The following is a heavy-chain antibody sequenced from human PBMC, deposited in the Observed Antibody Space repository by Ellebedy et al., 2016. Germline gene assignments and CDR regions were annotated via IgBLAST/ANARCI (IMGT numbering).Heavy chain of an antibody. V-gene: IGHV4-61*02. CDR1: GGSISSVPYY. J-gene: IGHJ4*02. CDR3: ASLTIPGGSDF. CDR2: IYTTGST. Sequence: SETLSLPXTVSGGSISSVPYYWTWVRQPAGKGLEWIGRIYTTGSTNYNPSLKRRVTMSVDTSKNHFSLELTSVTAEDTAVYYCASLTIPGGSDFWGQGILVTVSS. D-gene: IGHD3-16*01.